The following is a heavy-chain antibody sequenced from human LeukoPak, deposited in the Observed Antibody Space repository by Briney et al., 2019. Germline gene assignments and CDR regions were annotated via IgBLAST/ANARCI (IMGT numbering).Heavy chain of an antibody. D-gene: IGHD6-13*01. J-gene: IGHJ4*02. CDR1: GGSISSYY. CDR3: ARAPAAGTPVLLI. V-gene: IGHV4-59*08. Sequence: SETLSLTCAVSGGSISSYYWSWIRQPPGKGLEWIGYIYYSGSTNYNPSLKSRVTISVDTSKNQFSLKLSSVTAADTAVYYCARAPAAGTPVLLIWGQGTLVTVSS. CDR2: IYYSGST.